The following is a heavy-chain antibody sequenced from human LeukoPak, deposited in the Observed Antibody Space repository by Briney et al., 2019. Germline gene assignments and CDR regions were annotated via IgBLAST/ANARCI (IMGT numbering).Heavy chain of an antibody. V-gene: IGHV4-38-2*02. D-gene: IGHD6-13*01. CDR1: GYSISSGYY. Sequence: SETLSLTCTVSGYSISSGYYWGWIRQPPGKGREWIGSIYHSGSTYYNPSLKSRVTISVDTSKNQCSLKLSSVTAADTALYYCARGESGFSSNWCGYWGQGTLVTVSS. CDR3: ARGESGFSSNWCGY. J-gene: IGHJ5*01. CDR2: IYHSGST.